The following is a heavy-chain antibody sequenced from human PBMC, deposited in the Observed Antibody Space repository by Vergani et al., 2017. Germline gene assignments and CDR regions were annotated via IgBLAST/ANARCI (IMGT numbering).Heavy chain of an antibody. J-gene: IGHJ5*02. Sequence: EVQLVESGGGLVKRGGSLRLSCAASGFTFSSYSMNWVRQAPGKGLEWVSAISGSGGSTYYADSVKGRFTISRDNSKNTLYLQMNSLRPDDTAVYYCVRGGRGDHGDFWSRLGPWGQGTRVIVSS. V-gene: IGHV3-23*04. D-gene: IGHD3-3*01. CDR3: VRGGRGDHGDFWSRLGP. CDR1: GFTFSSYS. CDR2: ISGSGGST.